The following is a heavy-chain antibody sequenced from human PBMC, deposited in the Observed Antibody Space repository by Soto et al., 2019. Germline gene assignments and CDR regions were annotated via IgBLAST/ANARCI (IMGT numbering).Heavy chain of an antibody. CDR3: ASGPYTSSSGGYYYSSMDV. CDR2: IVPMFGIP. D-gene: IGHD6-6*01. V-gene: IGHV1-69*02. Sequence: QVQLVQSGAEVKKPGSSVKVSCKASGGTFSSYAINWVRQAPGQGLEWMGRIVPMFGIPNFAPKFQGRVTMTADRSTTTAYMELSSLRSEDTAVYYCASGPYTSSSGGYYYSSMDVWGKGTTVTVSS. CDR1: GGTFSSYA. J-gene: IGHJ6*03.